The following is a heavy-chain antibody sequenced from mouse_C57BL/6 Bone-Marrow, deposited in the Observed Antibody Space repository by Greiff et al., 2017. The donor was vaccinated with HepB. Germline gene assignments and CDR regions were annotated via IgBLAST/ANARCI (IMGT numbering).Heavy chain of an antibody. J-gene: IGHJ4*01. Sequence: QVQLQQSGAELVRPGASVKLSCKASGYTFTDYYINWVKQRPGQGLEWIARIYPGSGNTYYNEKFKGKATLTAEKSSSNAYMQLSSLTSEDSAVYFCARGDYYGDYAMDYWGQGTSVTVSS. V-gene: IGHV1-76*01. CDR3: ARGDYYGDYAMDY. D-gene: IGHD1-1*01. CDR1: GYTFTDYY. CDR2: IYPGSGNT.